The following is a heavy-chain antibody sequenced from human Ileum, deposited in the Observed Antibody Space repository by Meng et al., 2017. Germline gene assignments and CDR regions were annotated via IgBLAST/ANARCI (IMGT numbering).Heavy chain of an antibody. V-gene: IGHV6-1*01. CDR2: TYYRSKWFN. D-gene: IGHD1-26*01. Sequence: QRPQSGPGLVKPPQTPSPPSAISGDRVSSNSAAWNWIRQSPSGGLGWLGRTYYRSKWFNEYAVSVKSRITINPDTSENQFSLQLNSVTPEDAAVYYCARDLKNSGSYPYFDYWGQETLVTVSS. CDR3: ARDLKNSGSYPYFDY. CDR1: GDRVSSNSAA. J-gene: IGHJ4*02.